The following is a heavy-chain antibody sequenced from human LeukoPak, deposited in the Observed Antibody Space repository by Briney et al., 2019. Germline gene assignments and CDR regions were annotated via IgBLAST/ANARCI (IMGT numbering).Heavy chain of an antibody. V-gene: IGHV4-61*02. CDR1: GGSISSGSYY. J-gene: IGHJ6*03. D-gene: IGHD1-26*01. CDR3: ARDIERWELPYYYYYMDV. Sequence: NPSETLSLTCTVSGGSISSGSYYWSWIRQPAGKGLEWIGRIYTSGSTNYNPSLKSRVTISVDTSKNQFSLKLSSVTAADTAVYYCARDIERWELPYYYYYMDVWGKGTTVTVSS. CDR2: IYTSGST.